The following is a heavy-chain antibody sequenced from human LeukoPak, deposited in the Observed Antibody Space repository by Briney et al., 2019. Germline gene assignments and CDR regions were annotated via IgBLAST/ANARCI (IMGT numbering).Heavy chain of an antibody. CDR1: RYIFTDYY. Sequence: ASVKVSCKASRYIFTDYYMHWVRQAPGQGLEWMGWINHNSGGTNYAQKFQGRVTMTRDTSISTAYMELSRLRSDDTAVYYCARAYYYGSGSPRYYYYYYMDVWGKGTTVTVSS. J-gene: IGHJ6*03. CDR2: INHNSGGT. V-gene: IGHV1-2*02. CDR3: ARAYYYGSGSPRYYYYYYMDV. D-gene: IGHD3-10*01.